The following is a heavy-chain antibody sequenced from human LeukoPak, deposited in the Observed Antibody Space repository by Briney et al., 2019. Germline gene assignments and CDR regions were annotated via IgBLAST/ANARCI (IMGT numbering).Heavy chain of an antibody. CDR1: GVIFSSYW. CDR2: IKQDGSEK. J-gene: IGHJ4*02. V-gene: IGHV3-7*01. Sequence: GGSLRPSCAASGVIFSSYWMSWVRQTPGKGLEWVANIKQDGSEKYYVDSVKGRFTISRDNAKNSLYLQMNSLRAEDTAVYYCARDVGPADYWGQGTLVTVSS. CDR3: ARDVGPADY.